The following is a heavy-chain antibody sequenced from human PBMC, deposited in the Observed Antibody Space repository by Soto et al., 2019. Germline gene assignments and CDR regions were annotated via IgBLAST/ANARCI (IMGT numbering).Heavy chain of an antibody. CDR1: GFTVTSNG. Sequence: GGSLRLSCGVSGFTVTSNGVSWVRQAPGKGLEWVSAISPNGQGIWYADSVKGRFTISRDNSKNTLYLQMNSLRAEDTAVYYCAKDRGYSYGYFDYWGQGTLVTVSS. CDR3: AKDRGYSYGYFDY. CDR2: ISPNGQGI. J-gene: IGHJ4*02. D-gene: IGHD5-18*01. V-gene: IGHV3-23*01.